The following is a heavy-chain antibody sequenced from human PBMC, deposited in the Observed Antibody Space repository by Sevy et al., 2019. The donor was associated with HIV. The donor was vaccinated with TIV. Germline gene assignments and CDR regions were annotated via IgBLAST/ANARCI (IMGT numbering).Heavy chain of an antibody. J-gene: IGHJ3*02. CDR2: IYYSGST. D-gene: IGHD3-10*01. CDR3: ARSSGIRGAFDI. V-gene: IGHV4-39*01. CDR1: GGSISSSSYY. Sequence: SETLSLTCTVSGGSISSSSYYWGWIRQPPGKGLEWIGSIYYSGSTYYNPSLKSLVTISVDTSKNQFSLKLSSVTAADTAVYCCARSSGIRGAFDIWGQRTMVTVSS.